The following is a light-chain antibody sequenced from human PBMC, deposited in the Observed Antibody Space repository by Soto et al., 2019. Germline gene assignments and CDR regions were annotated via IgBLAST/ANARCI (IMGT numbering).Light chain of an antibody. CDR2: CAS. Sequence: EIVMTQSPATLSLSPGERAALSCRASQSINSELAWYQQKPGQPPRLLIYCASTRATGVPARFTGSESGSEFTLTIRGLQSEDFAVYYCQQGHNWPLTFGQGTRLEI. CDR1: QSINSE. J-gene: IGKJ2*01. V-gene: IGKV3-15*01. CDR3: QQGHNWPLT.